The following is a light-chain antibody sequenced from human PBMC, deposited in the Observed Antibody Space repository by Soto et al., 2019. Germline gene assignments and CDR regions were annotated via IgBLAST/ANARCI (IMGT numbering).Light chain of an antibody. CDR1: QSVAND. J-gene: IGKJ5*01. Sequence: EIVMTQSPATLSVSPGERATLSCRASQSVANDLAWYQHKPGQAPRLLTHGASTRATGIPARFSGSGSGTEFTLTISSLQPDDFATYYCQQYNSYSVTFGQGTRLEIK. CDR2: GAS. CDR3: QQYNSYSVT. V-gene: IGKV3-15*01.